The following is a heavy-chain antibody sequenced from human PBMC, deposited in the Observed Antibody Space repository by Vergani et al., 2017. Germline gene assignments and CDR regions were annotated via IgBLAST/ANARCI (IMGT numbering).Heavy chain of an antibody. CDR1: GYTFTGYY. D-gene: IGHD2-2*01. Sequence: QVQLVQSGAEVKKPGASVKVSCKASGYTFTGYYMHWVRQAPGQGLEWMGWINPNSGGTNYAQKFQGRVTMTRDTSISTAYMELSRLRSDDTAGYYCAGVGCSATSCRSYYYYYGIDVWGQGTTVTVSS. V-gene: IGHV1-2*02. CDR3: AGVGCSATSCRSYYYYYGIDV. J-gene: IGHJ6*02. CDR2: INPNSGGT.